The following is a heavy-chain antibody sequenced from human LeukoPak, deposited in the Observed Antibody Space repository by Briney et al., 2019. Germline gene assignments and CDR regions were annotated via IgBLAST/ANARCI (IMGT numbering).Heavy chain of an antibody. J-gene: IGHJ2*01. CDR3: ARHSGSSTRWRYFDL. V-gene: IGHV4-59*01. CDR1: GGSISGYY. Sequence: SETLSLTCTVSGGSISGYYWSWIRQPPGKGLEWIGYIHYSGSTNYNPSLKSRVTISVDTSKNQFSLKLNSVTAADTAVYHCARHSGSSTRWRYFDLWGRGTLVTVSS. CDR2: IHYSGST. D-gene: IGHD1-26*01.